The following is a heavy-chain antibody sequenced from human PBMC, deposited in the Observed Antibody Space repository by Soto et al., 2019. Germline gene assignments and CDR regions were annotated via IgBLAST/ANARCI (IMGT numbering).Heavy chain of an antibody. CDR1: GGIFTNNA. Sequence: QVQVVQPGAAVKKPGSSVKVSCKVSGGIFTNNAISWVRQAPGQGLEWLGGVIPLFDTAYYAQIFRGRLRISADGATTAFYMELSGLTSADSAVYLCATGGHNDGYNFSLGMDVWGQGTTVTAS. D-gene: IGHD5-18*01. CDR3: ATGGHNDGYNFSLGMDV. J-gene: IGHJ6*02. CDR2: VIPLFDTA. V-gene: IGHV1-69*01.